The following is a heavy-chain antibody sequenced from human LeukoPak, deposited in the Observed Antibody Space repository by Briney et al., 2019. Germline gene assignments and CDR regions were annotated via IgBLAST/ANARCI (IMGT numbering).Heavy chain of an antibody. CDR2: ISSSSGTI. V-gene: IGHV3-48*01. CDR3: ARALGYSYGYAVDY. Sequence: PGGSLRLSCAASGFIFSNYNMNWVRQTPGKGLEWLSYISSSSGTIYYADSVKGRFTISGDNAKNSLYLQMNSLRAEDTAVYYCARALGYSYGYAVDYWGQRTLVTVSS. D-gene: IGHD5-18*01. CDR1: GFIFSNYN. J-gene: IGHJ4*02.